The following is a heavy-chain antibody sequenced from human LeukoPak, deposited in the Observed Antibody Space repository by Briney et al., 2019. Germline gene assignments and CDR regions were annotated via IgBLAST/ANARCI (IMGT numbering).Heavy chain of an antibody. V-gene: IGHV3-13*01. D-gene: IGHD5-18*01. CDR2: IGTAGDT. Sequence: GGSLRLSCAASGFTFSSYDMHWVRQATGKGLEWVSAIGTAGDTYYPGSVKGRFTISRENAKNSLYLQMNSLRAEDTAVYYCARGSPWIQLWEDYYGMDVWGQGTTVTVSS. J-gene: IGHJ6*02. CDR3: ARGSPWIQLWEDYYGMDV. CDR1: GFTFSSYD.